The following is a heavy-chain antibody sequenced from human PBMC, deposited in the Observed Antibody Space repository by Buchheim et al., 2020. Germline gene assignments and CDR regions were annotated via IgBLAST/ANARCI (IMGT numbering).Heavy chain of an antibody. Sequence: QVQLVQSGVEVKKPGASVKVSCKASGYTFVNYGVSWVRQAPGQGLEWLGWISASNDYTNYAQKLQGRVTMTIDASTSTAYLELRSLRSDDTAVYYCARVNSGTYPDVDYWGQGTL. D-gene: IGHD1-26*01. CDR3: ARVNSGTYPDVDY. V-gene: IGHV1-18*01. J-gene: IGHJ4*02. CDR2: ISASNDYT. CDR1: GYTFVNYG.